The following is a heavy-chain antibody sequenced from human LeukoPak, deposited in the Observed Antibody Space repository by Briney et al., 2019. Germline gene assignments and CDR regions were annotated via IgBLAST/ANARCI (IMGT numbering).Heavy chain of an antibody. Sequence: GGSLRLSCAASGFTFGDYDMHWVRQATGKGLEWVSAIRSIGDRFYSGSVKGRFTISRENAKNTLYLEMNSMRVGDTAVYYCARLYSSGRYANAFDIWGQGTVVTVSS. CDR3: ARLYSSGRYANAFDI. J-gene: IGHJ3*02. V-gene: IGHV3-13*01. CDR1: GFTFGDYD. D-gene: IGHD6-19*01. CDR2: IRSIGDR.